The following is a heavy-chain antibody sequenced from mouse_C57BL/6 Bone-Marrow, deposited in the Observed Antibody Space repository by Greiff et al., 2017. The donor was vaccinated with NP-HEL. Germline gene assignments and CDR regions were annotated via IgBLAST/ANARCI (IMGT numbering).Heavy chain of an antibody. V-gene: IGHV1-81*01. D-gene: IGHD2-2*01. Sequence: QVQLQQSGAELARPGASVKLSCKASGYTFTSYGISWVKQRTGQGLEWIGEIYPRSGNTYYNEKFKGKATLTADKSSSTAYMELRSLTSEDSAVYFCARSLYYGYPWFAYWGQGTLVTVSA. CDR1: GYTFTSYG. J-gene: IGHJ3*01. CDR3: ARSLYYGYPWFAY. CDR2: IYPRSGNT.